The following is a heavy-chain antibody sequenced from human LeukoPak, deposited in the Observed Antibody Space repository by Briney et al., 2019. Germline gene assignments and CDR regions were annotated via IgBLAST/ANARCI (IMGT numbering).Heavy chain of an antibody. CDR1: GGTFSSYA. V-gene: IGHV1-69*01. CDR2: IIPIFGTA. J-gene: IGHJ4*02. CDR3: ARSTSGIAARRFFDY. Sequence: ASVKVSCKASGGTFSSYAISWVRQAPGQGLERMGGIIPIFGTANYAQKFQGRVTITADESTSTAYMELSSLRSEDTAVYYCARSTSGIAARRFFDYWGQGTLVTVSS. D-gene: IGHD6-6*01.